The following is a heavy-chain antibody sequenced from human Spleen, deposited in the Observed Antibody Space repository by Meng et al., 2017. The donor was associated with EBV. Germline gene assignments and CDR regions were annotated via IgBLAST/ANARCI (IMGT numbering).Heavy chain of an antibody. V-gene: IGHV4-34*01. J-gene: IGHJ5*01. CDR3: ARAGSFLGIIDS. D-gene: IGHD2/OR15-2a*01. Sequence: QVELQQGGGGVVKPSETLAITSAGYGGSFNDYYWTWISQPPGKGLEWIGEINHSGITNYNPSLKSRVTISVDTSKNQFSLKLSSVTAADTAVYYCARAGSFLGIIDSWGQGTLVTVSS. CDR2: INHSGIT. CDR1: GGSFNDYY.